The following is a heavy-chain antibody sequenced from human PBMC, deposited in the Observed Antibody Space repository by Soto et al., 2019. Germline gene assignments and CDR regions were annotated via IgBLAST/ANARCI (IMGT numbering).Heavy chain of an antibody. D-gene: IGHD3-10*02. V-gene: IGHV3-30*03. J-gene: IGHJ3*02. CDR2: ISYDGSHK. CDR1: GFTFVYYW. Sequence: GGSLRLSCASSGFTFVYYWMSWVRQAPGKGLEWVAVISYDGSHKYYADSVKGRFTISRDNSKNTLYLQMNSLRAEDTAVCYCVADYVATDTFDIWGQGTMVTVSS. CDR3: VADYVATDTFDI.